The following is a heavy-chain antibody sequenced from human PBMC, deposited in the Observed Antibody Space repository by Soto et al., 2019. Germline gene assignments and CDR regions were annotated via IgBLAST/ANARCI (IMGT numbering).Heavy chain of an antibody. D-gene: IGHD6-19*01. Sequence: LSLTCAVSGDSVTRNVWWSWVRQPPGKGLEWIGEAYHNGLTDYNPSLKSRVTMSVDTSKNEFSLKLTSLTAADTAIYYCARDAAVPGESDRFDYWRQGTLVTVSS. CDR2: AYHNGLT. J-gene: IGHJ4*02. V-gene: IGHV4-4*02. CDR1: GDSVTRNVW. CDR3: ARDAAVPGESDRFDY.